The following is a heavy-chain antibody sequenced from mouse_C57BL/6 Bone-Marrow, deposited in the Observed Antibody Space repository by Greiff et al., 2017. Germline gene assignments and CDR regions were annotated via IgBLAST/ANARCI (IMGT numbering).Heavy chain of an antibody. J-gene: IGHJ3*01. CDR1: GYTFTDYY. Sequence: VQLQQSGAELVRPGASVKLSCKASGYTFTDYYINWVKQRPGQGLEWIARIYPGSGNTYYNEKFKGKATLTAENSSSTAYMQLSSLTSAYSAVYICARAEEYYYGFAYWGQGTLVTVSA. D-gene: IGHD1-1*01. V-gene: IGHV1-76*01. CDR3: ARAEEYYYGFAY. CDR2: IYPGSGNT.